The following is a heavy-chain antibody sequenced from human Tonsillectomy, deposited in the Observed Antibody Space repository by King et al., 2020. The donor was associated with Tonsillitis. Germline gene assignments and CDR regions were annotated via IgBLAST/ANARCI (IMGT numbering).Heavy chain of an antibody. V-gene: IGHV4-38-2*01. J-gene: IGHJ4*02. CDR1: GYSISSGYY. Sequence: VQLQESGPGLVKPSETLSLTCAVSGYSISSGYYWGWIRQPPGKGLEWIGSIYHSGSTYYNPSLKSRVTLSVDTSKNQFSLKFSPVTAADTAVYYCARDARYYDSRGYTYFFDYWGQGTLVTVSS. CDR2: IYHSGST. CDR3: ARDARYYDSRGYTYFFDY. D-gene: IGHD3-22*01.